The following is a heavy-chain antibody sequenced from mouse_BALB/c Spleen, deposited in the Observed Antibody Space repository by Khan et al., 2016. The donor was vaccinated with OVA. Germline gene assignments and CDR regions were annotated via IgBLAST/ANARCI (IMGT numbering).Heavy chain of an antibody. CDR3: ARAYYGTCRATIDY. V-gene: IGHV2-6-7*01. J-gene: IGHJ4*01. CDR2: ILGDGST. D-gene: IGHD2-10*01. Sequence: QVQLKESGPGLVAPSQSLSITCTVSGFSLTGYGVNWVRQPPGKGLEWLGMILGDGSTDYNSALKYRLSISKDNSKSQVFLKMNSLQTDDTARYYDARAYYGTCRATIDYWGQGTSLTVSS. CDR1: GFSLTGYG.